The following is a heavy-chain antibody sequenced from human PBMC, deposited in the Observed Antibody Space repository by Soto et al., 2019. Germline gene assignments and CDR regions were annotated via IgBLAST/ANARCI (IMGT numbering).Heavy chain of an antibody. D-gene: IGHD6-13*01. J-gene: IGHJ4*02. Sequence: PGGSLRLSCAASGFTFSSYGMHWVRQAPGKGLEWVAVISYDGSNKYYADPVKGRFTISRDISNNTLYLQMNSLRADDTALYYSTNSRTIEAAGSDYWGQGTLVTVSS. CDR3: TNSRTIEAAGSDY. CDR2: ISYDGSNK. V-gene: IGHV3-30*18. CDR1: GFTFSSYG.